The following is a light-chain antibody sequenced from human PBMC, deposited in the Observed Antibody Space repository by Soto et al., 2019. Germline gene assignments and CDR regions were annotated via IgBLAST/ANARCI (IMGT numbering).Light chain of an antibody. J-gene: IGLJ2*01. CDR1: SSNIGSNY. CDR3: AAWDDSLSGVV. Sequence: VLTQPPSASGTPGQRVTISCSGSSSNIGSNYVYWYHQLPGTAPKLLIYRNNQRPSGVPDRFSGSKSGTSASLAISGLRSEDEADYYCAAWDDSLSGVVFGGGTKLTVL. V-gene: IGLV1-47*01. CDR2: RNN.